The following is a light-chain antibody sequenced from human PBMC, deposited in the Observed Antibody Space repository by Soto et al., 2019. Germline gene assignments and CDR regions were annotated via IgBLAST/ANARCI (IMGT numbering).Light chain of an antibody. CDR3: QQYGSSWT. CDR1: QTVSPSF. V-gene: IGKV3-20*01. CDR2: GAS. Sequence: EIVLAQSPGTLSLSPGERATLSCRASQTVSPSFLAWYQQKPGQAPRLLIYGASSRATGIPDRFSGSGSGTDFTLTISRLEPEDFAVYYCQQYGSSWTFGQGTKVDIK. J-gene: IGKJ1*01.